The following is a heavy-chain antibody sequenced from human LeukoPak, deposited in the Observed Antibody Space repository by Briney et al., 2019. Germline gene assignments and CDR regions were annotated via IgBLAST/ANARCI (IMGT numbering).Heavy chain of an antibody. CDR1: GFTFSSYA. CDR3: AVQRGGDGYNTFDC. J-gene: IGHJ4*02. V-gene: IGHV3-23*01. Sequence: GGSLRLSCAASGFTFSSYAMSWVRQAPGKGLEWVSALSGSGDDTYYADSVKGRFTISRDNSKNTLYLQMNSLRAEDTAVYYCAVQRGGDGYNTFDCWGQGTLVTVSS. CDR2: LSGSGDDT. D-gene: IGHD5-24*01.